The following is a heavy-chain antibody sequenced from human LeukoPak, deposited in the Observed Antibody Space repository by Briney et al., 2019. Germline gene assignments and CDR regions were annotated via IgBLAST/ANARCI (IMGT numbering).Heavy chain of an antibody. V-gene: IGHV3-11*03. Sequence: GGSQRPSCPAASFSLSNYNINCARQAPGKGLEWISYISSSSGYTKYADSVKGRFTISRDNAKNSLFLQMNSLGAEDKALYYCARKGYDSGWYTGFDFWGQGTMVTVSS. CDR1: SFSLSNYN. CDR2: ISSSSGYT. D-gene: IGHD6-19*01. J-gene: IGHJ3*01. CDR3: ARKGYDSGWYTGFDF.